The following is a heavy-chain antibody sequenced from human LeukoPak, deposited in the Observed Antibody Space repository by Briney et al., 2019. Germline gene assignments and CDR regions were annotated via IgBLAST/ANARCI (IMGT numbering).Heavy chain of an antibody. Sequence: SETLSLTCTVSGGSISSYYWGWIRQPPGKGLEWIGYIYYSGSTNYNPSLKSRVTISVDTSKNQFSLKLSSVTAADTAVYYCARGNADYGDVFDYWGQGTLVTVSS. D-gene: IGHD4-17*01. V-gene: IGHV4-59*01. J-gene: IGHJ4*02. CDR3: ARGNADYGDVFDY. CDR1: GGSISSYY. CDR2: IYYSGST.